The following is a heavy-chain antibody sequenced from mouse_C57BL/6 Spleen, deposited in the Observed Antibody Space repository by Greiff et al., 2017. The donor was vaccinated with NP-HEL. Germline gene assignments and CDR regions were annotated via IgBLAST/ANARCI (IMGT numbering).Heavy chain of an antibody. Sequence: QVTLKESGAELVRPGTSVTVSCKASGYAFTNYLIEWVKQRPGQGLEWIGVINPGSGGTNYNEKFKGKATLTADKSSSTAYMQLSSLTSEDSAVYFCARGGYSYAMDYWGQGTSVTVSS. V-gene: IGHV1-54*01. CDR1: GYAFTNYL. CDR3: ARGGYSYAMDY. CDR2: INPGSGGT. J-gene: IGHJ4*01. D-gene: IGHD2-3*01.